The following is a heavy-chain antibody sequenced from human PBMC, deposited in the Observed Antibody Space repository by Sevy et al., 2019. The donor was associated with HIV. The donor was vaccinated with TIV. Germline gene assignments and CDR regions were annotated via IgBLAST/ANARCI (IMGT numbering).Heavy chain of an antibody. CDR2: INPGGGST. J-gene: IGHJ4*02. V-gene: IGHV1-46*03. D-gene: IGHD3-16*01. Sequence: ASVKVSCKASGYTYTNYYIHWVRQAPAQGLQWMGVINPGGGSTTYAQSFQGRVAVTRDTSTSTVYMELKSLRSEDTAVYFCARESGGGDYSDFWGQGTLVTVSS. CDR3: ARESGGGDYSDF. CDR1: GYTYTNYY.